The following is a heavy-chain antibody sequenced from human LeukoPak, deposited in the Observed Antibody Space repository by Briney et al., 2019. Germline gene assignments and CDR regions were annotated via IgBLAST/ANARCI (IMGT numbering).Heavy chain of an antibody. V-gene: IGHV3-74*01. CDR1: GFTFSSYW. CDR3: ARESLYYDYLWGSYRSGAFDI. Sequence: GGSLRLSCAASGFTFSSYWMHWVRQAPGKGLVWVSRINGDGSTTTYVDSVKGRFTIYRDNAKNTVYLQMTSLRAEDTALYYCARESLYYDYLWGSYRSGAFDIWGQGTMVTVSS. J-gene: IGHJ3*02. CDR2: INGDGSTT. D-gene: IGHD3-16*02.